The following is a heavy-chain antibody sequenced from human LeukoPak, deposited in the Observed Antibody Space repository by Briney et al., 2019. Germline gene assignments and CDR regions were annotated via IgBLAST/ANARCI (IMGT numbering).Heavy chain of an antibody. J-gene: IGHJ3*02. CDR2: ISDDGTRK. Sequence: GGSLRLSCAASGFTFSSYGIHWVRLAPGKGLEWVAVISDDGTRKYYADSVQGRFTISRDNSKNTLYLQMNSLRAEDTAVYYCAREFSGYAFDIWGQGTMVTVSS. D-gene: IGHD6-19*01. V-gene: IGHV3-30*03. CDR3: AREFSGYAFDI. CDR1: GFTFSSYG.